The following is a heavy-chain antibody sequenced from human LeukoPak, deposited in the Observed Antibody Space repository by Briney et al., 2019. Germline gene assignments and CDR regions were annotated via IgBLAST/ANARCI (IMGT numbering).Heavy chain of an antibody. V-gene: IGHV1-46*01. J-gene: IGHJ3*02. Sequence: ASVKVSGKASGYTFTSYYMHWVRQAPGQGFEWMGIINPSGGSTSYAQKFQGRVTVTRDTSTSTVYLDLRSLRSEDTAVYYCARPLAPVMLNAFDIWGQGTMITVSS. D-gene: IGHD3-16*01. CDR1: GYTFTSYY. CDR3: ARPLAPVMLNAFDI. CDR2: INPSGGST.